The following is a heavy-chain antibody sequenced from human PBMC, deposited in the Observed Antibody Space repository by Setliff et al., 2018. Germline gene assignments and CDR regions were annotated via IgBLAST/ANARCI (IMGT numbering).Heavy chain of an antibody. Sequence: KPSETLSLTCTVSGGSISSYYWSWIRQPAGKGLEWIGHIYIGGSTYYNPSLKSRVTISVDTSKNQFSLKLSSVTAADTAVYYCARVATYAFDIWGQGTMVTVSS. CDR2: IYIGGST. J-gene: IGHJ3*02. V-gene: IGHV4-4*07. CDR1: GGSISSYY. CDR3: ARVATYAFDI.